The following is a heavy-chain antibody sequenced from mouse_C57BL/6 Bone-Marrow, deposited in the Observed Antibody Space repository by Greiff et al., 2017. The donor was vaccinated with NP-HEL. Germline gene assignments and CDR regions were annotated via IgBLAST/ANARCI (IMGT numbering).Heavy chain of an antibody. CDR3: ALYYYCSSYVAY. J-gene: IGHJ3*01. V-gene: IGHV14-3*01. CDR1: GFNIKNTY. Sequence: VQLQQSVAELVRPGASVKLSCTASGFNIKNTYMHWVKQRPEQGLEWIGRIDPANGNTKYAPKFQGKATITADTSSNNAYLQLSSLTSDDTAIYYCALYYYCSSYVAYWGQGTLVTVSA. CDR2: IDPANGNT. D-gene: IGHD1-1*01.